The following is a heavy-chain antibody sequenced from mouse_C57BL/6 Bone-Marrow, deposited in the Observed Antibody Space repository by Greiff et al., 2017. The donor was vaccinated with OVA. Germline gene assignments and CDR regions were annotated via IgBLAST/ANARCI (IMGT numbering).Heavy chain of an antibody. V-gene: IGHV3-6*01. CDR1: GYSFTSGYY. CDR2: ISYDGSN. D-gene: IGHD3-2*02. Sequence: EVQLVESGPGLVKPSQSLSLTCSVTGYSFTSGYYWNWIRQFPGNQLEWMGYISYDGSNNYNPSLKNRISITRDTSKNQFFLKLKSVTTEDTATYYCARGSSGPAAWVAYWGQGTLVTVSA. CDR3: ARGSSGPAAWVAY. J-gene: IGHJ3*01.